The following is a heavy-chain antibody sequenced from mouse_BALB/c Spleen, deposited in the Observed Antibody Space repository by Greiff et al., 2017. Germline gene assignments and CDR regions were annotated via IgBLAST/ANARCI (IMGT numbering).Heavy chain of an antibody. CDR1: GFTFSSFG. D-gene: IGHD2-4*01. Sequence: EVMLVESGGGLVKPGGSLKLSCAASGFTFSSFGMHWVRQAPEKGLEWVAYISSGSSTIYYADTVKGRFTISRDNPKNTLFLQMTSLRSEDTAMYYCARFDYDGRGYYFDYWGQGTTLTVSS. V-gene: IGHV5-17*02. CDR3: ARFDYDGRGYYFDY. J-gene: IGHJ2*01. CDR2: ISSGSSTI.